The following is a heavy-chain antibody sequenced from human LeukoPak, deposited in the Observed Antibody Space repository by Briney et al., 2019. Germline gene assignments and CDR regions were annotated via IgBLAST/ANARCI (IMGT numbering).Heavy chain of an antibody. CDR1: GFTFRSHA. CDR2: ISGGGGST. D-gene: IGHD6-19*01. CDR3: ARRAAYNSAWYHTDF. J-gene: IGHJ4*02. Sequence: GGSLGLSCAASGFTFRSHAMSWVRQAPGKGLEWVSAISGGGGSTFYADSVKGRFTISRDNSKNTLFLQMNGLRAEDTAVYYCARRAAYNSAWYHTDFWGQGTLVTVSS. V-gene: IGHV3-23*01.